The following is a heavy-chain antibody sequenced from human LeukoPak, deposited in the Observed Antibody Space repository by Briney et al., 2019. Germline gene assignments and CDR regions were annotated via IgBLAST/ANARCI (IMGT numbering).Heavy chain of an antibody. V-gene: IGHV1-69*04. Sequence: SVKVSCKASGDTFIPYTFSWVRQAPGQGLEWIGRIIPSLDVANYAHKFQSRVTLSVDRDTATTYMEVTSLRSEDTAIYYCARDHCSPGTCLGGHWGQGTLVTVSS. CDR2: IIPSLDVA. J-gene: IGHJ4*02. D-gene: IGHD2-15*01. CDR1: GDTFIPYT. CDR3: ARDHCSPGTCLGGH.